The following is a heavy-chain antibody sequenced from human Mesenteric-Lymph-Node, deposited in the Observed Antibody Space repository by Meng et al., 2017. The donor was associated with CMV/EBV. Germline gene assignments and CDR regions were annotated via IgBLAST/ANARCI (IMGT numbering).Heavy chain of an antibody. D-gene: IGHD1-7*01. J-gene: IGHJ4*02. V-gene: IGHV4-61*01. CDR3: ARIEYNWNYAFDY. CDR2: IYYSGST. Sequence: GSLRLSCTVSGGSVSSGSYYWSWIRQPPGKGLEWIGYIYYSGSTNYNPSLKSRVTISVDTSKNQFSLKLSSVTAADTAVYYCARIEYNWNYAFDYWGQGTLVTVSS. CDR1: GGSVSSGSYY.